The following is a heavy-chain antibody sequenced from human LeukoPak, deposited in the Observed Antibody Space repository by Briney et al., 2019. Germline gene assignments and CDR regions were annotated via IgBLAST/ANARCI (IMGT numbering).Heavy chain of an antibody. D-gene: IGHD7-27*01. Sequence: GGSLRLSCAASGFTFSSYGMHWVRQAPGKGLEWVALIRYDGSNEYYADSVKGRFTISRDNSKNTLYLQMNSLRAEDTAVYYCAKDLHLGTPSGCDYWGQGTLVTVSS. J-gene: IGHJ4*02. CDR2: IRYDGSNE. V-gene: IGHV3-30*02. CDR3: AKDLHLGTPSGCDY. CDR1: GFTFSSYG.